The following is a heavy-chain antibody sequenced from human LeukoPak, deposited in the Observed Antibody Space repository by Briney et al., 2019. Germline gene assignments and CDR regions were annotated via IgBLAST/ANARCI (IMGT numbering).Heavy chain of an antibody. Sequence: SETLSLTCTVSGGSITSYHGGWIRQSPGKGLEWIGYINYSGTTNYNSSLKSRATMSVDTSKKQFSLRLISVTAADTAVYYCVSGRWSGYYFDTWGQGTRVTVSS. CDR3: VSGRWSGYYFDT. CDR1: GGSITSYH. D-gene: IGHD3-3*01. CDR2: INYSGTT. J-gene: IGHJ4*02. V-gene: IGHV4-59*01.